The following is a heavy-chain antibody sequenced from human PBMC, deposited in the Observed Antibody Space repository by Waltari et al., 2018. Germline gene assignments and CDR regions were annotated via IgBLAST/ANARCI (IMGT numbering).Heavy chain of an antibody. CDR3: AKGGDSDFDY. CDR1: GFTFSSYA. V-gene: IGHV3-23*03. J-gene: IGHJ4*02. CDR2: IYSGGST. D-gene: IGHD2-21*02. Sequence: EVQLVESGGGLIQPGGSLRLSCAASGFTFSSYAMSWVRQAPGKGLGGVSVIYSGGSTYYADSGKGRFTIARDNSKNTLYLQMNSLRAEDTAVYYCAKGGDSDFDYWGQGTLVTVSS.